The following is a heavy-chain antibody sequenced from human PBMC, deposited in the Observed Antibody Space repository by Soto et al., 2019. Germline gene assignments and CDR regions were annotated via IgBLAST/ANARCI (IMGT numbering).Heavy chain of an antibody. Sequence: QVQLVQSGAEVKKPGASVKVSCKASGYTFTGYYMHWVRQAPGQGLEWMGWINPNSGGTNYAQKFQGWVTMTRDTSVSTAYMELSRLRSDDTAVYYCARGDYGSGSYYSWYYYYGMDVWGQETTVTVSS. J-gene: IGHJ6*02. CDR2: INPNSGGT. CDR3: ARGDYGSGSYYSWYYYYGMDV. D-gene: IGHD3-10*01. V-gene: IGHV1-2*04. CDR1: GYTFTGYY.